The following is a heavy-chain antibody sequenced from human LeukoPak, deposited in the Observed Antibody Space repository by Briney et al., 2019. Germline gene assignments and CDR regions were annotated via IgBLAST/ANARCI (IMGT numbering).Heavy chain of an antibody. V-gene: IGHV1-8*01. CDR1: GYTFTSYD. CDR3: ARYDYVGGNWFDP. CDR2: MNPNSGAT. D-gene: IGHD3-16*01. J-gene: IGHJ5*02. Sequence: ASVKVSCKASGYTFTSYDFNWLRQATGQGPEWMGWMNPNSGATGYAQKFQGRVTMTRSASINTAYMELSSLRSEDTAVYYCARYDYVGGNWFDPWGQGTLVTVSS.